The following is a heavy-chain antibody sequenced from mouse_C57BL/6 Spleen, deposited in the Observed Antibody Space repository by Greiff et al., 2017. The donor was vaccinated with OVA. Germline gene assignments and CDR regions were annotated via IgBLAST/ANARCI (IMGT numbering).Heavy chain of an antibody. V-gene: IGHV5-9-1*02. CDR1: GFTFSSYA. J-gene: IGHJ4*01. Sequence: VQLKQSGEGLVKPGGSLKLSCAASGFTFSSYAMSWVRQTPEKRLEWVAYISSGGDYIYYADTVKGQFTISRDNARNTLYLQMSSLKSEDTAMYYCTRSYYYGSSYKGYAMDYWGQGTSVTVSS. D-gene: IGHD1-1*01. CDR2: ISSGGDYI. CDR3: TRSYYYGSSYKGYAMDY.